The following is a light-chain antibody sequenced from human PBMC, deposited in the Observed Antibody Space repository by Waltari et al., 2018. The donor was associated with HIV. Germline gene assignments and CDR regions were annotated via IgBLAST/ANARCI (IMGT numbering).Light chain of an antibody. CDR1: SSNIGTAYD. CDR3: QSYDSSLSGSGV. V-gene: IGLV1-40*01. J-gene: IGLJ3*02. Sequence: QSVLTQPPSVSGAPGQRVTISCTGISSNIGTAYDVHRYHQLPGTAPKLLCYGNSIRPSGVPDRFSGSKSGTSASLAITGLQAEDEADYYCQSYDSSLSGSGVFGGGTKLTVL. CDR2: GNS.